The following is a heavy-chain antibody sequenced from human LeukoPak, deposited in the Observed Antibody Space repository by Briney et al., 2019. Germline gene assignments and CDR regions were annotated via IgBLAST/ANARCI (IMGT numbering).Heavy chain of an antibody. D-gene: IGHD3-3*01. V-gene: IGHV1-69*06. CDR3: ARGNYNFWGGPYYFDY. J-gene: IGHJ4*02. Sequence: GASVKVSCKASGDTFSNYAINWVRQAPGQGLEWIGGIFPIFGRENYAQKFQGRVTITADKSTSTAYMELSSLRSEDTAMYYCARGNYNFWGGPYYFDYWGLGALVTVSS. CDR1: GDTFSNYA. CDR2: IFPIFGRE.